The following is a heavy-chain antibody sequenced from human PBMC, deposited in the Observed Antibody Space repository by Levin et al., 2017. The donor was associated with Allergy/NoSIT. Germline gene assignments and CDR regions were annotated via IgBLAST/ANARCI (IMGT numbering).Heavy chain of an antibody. Sequence: GESLKISCQASGYTFSSYAMHWVRQAPGQRLEWMGWINAGNGNTKYSQKFQGRVTITRDTSASTAYMELSSLRSEDTAVYYCARAPRATPDYYYYYMDVWGKGTTVTVSS. D-gene: IGHD3-10*01. CDR1: GYTFSSYA. V-gene: IGHV1-3*01. CDR3: ARAPRATPDYYYYYMDV. J-gene: IGHJ6*03. CDR2: INAGNGNT.